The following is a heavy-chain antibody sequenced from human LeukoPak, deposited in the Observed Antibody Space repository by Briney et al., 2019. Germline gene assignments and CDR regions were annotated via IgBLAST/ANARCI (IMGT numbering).Heavy chain of an antibody. CDR2: INPNDGDT. CDR3: AGANFLYCSSTTCLFDY. V-gene: IGHV1-2*02. Sequence: ASVEVSCKASGYTFTDYYMHWVRQAPGQGFEWMGWINPNDGDTNYAQKFQGRVTMTRDTSISTAHMEVSRLRSDDTAVYYCAGANFLYCSSTTCLFDYWGQGTLVTVSS. D-gene: IGHD2-2*01. J-gene: IGHJ4*02. CDR1: GYTFTDYY.